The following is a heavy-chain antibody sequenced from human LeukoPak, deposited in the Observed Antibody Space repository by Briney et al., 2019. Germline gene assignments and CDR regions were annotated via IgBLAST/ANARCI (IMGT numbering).Heavy chain of an antibody. CDR2: MNPNSGNT. V-gene: IGHV1-8*01. J-gene: IGHJ6*04. D-gene: IGHD5-18*01. CDR1: GYTFTSYD. CDR3: ARGIQLWFPDI. Sequence: ASVKVSCKASGYTFTSYDINWVRQATGQGLKWMGWMNPNSGNTGYAQKFQGRVTMTRDTSTSTVYMELSSLRSEDTAVYYCARGIQLWFPDIWGKGTTVTVSS.